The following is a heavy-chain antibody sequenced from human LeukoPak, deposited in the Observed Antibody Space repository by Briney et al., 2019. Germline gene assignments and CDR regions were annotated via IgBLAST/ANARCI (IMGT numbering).Heavy chain of an antibody. J-gene: IGHJ6*02. V-gene: IGHV3-23*01. D-gene: IGHD5-12*01. CDR2: ISGSGGST. CDR3: ARIVATMVSNMDV. CDR1: GFTFSSYA. Sequence: SGGSLRLSCAASGFTFSSYAMSWVRQAPGKGLEWVSAISGSGGSTYYADSVKGRFTISRDNSKNTLYLQMNSLRAEDTAVYYCARIVATMVSNMDVWGQGTTVTVSS.